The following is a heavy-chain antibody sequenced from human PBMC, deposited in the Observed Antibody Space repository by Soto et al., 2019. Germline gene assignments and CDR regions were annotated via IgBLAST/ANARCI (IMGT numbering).Heavy chain of an antibody. CDR1: GGTFSSYA. D-gene: IGHD4-4*01. V-gene: IGHV1-69*13. Sequence: EASVKVSCKASGGTFSSYAISWVRQAPGQGLEWMGGIIPIFGTANYAQKFQGRVTITADESTSTAYMELSSLRSEDTAVYYCARDPYSNYWFDPWGQGTLVTV. CDR3: ARDPYSNYWFDP. J-gene: IGHJ5*02. CDR2: IIPIFGTA.